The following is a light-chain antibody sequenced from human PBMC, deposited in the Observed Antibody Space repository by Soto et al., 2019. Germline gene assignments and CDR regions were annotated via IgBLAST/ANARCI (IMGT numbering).Light chain of an antibody. Sequence: EILMTQSPATLSVSPGESATLSCRASQSIASNLAWYQQRPGQAPRLLIYGTSTRATGVPTRISGSGSGTEFTLTISSLQSEDFAVYYCQQYNSWPLTFGGGTKVDIK. J-gene: IGKJ4*01. CDR2: GTS. CDR1: QSIASN. V-gene: IGKV3D-15*01. CDR3: QQYNSWPLT.